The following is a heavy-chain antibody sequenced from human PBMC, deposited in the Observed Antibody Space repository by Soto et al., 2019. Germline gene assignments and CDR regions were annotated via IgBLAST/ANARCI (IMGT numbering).Heavy chain of an antibody. J-gene: IGHJ4*02. Sequence: SSETLSLTCTVSGGSISDDTYYWGWIRQPPGKGLEWIGYIYYSGSTYYNPSLKSRVTISVDTSKNQFSLKLSSVTAADTAVYYCARDYDYLDYWGQGTLVTVSS. CDR1: GGSISDDTYY. V-gene: IGHV4-30-4*01. CDR2: IYYSGST. CDR3: ARDYDYLDY. D-gene: IGHD2-2*01.